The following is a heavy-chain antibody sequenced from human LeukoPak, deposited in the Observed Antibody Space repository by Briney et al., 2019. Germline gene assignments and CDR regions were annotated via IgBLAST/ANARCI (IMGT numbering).Heavy chain of an antibody. D-gene: IGHD2-21*02. CDR2: IKQDGSEK. J-gene: IGHJ4*02. CDR1: GFTFRSYW. CDR3: ARDPRSKGGDWGDFDY. Sequence: GGSLRLSCAASGFTFRSYWMSWVRQAPGKGLEWVANIKQDGSEKYYVDSVKGRFTISRDNAKNSLYLQMNSLRAEDTAVYYCARDPRSKGGDWGDFDYWGQGTLVTVSS. V-gene: IGHV3-7*01.